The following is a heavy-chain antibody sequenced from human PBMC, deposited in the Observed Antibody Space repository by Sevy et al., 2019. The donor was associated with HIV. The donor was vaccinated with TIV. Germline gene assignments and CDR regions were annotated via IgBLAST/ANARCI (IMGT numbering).Heavy chain of an antibody. Sequence: ASVKVSCKASGYTFTDYYIHWVRQAPGQGLEWMAWINPNDGVTNYAQRFQGGVTVTRDTSISTAYMELRRLRSDDTAIYYCARLTTMPTSDLYGMYVWGQGTTVTVSS. CDR1: GYTFTDYY. CDR2: INPNDGVT. V-gene: IGHV1-2*02. J-gene: IGHJ6*02. D-gene: IGHD1-1*01. CDR3: ARLTTMPTSDLYGMYV.